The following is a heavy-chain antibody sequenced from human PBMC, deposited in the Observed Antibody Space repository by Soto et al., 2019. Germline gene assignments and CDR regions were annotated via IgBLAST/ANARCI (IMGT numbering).Heavy chain of an antibody. Sequence: QVQLVQSGPEVKKPGASVKVSCKASGNTFASHGFSWVRQAPGQGLEWMGWISGFNGQTNYALKFQGRVTLTTDTSTSTAYMELRSRRSDATAVYFCARVDPRGVAVDGDYWGQGTLVNVSS. CDR1: GNTFASHG. J-gene: IGHJ4*02. D-gene: IGHD6-19*01. CDR2: ISGFNGQT. V-gene: IGHV1-18*01. CDR3: ARVDPRGVAVDGDY.